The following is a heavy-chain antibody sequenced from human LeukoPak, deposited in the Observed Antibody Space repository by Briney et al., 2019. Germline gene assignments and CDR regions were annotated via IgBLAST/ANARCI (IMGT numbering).Heavy chain of an antibody. J-gene: IGHJ2*01. Sequence: SETLSLTCTVSGGSISSYYWSWIRQPAGKGLEWIGRIYTRGSTNYNPSLKSRVTMSVDTSKNQFSLKLSSVTAADTAVYYCARDQGIAVAGDWYFDLWGRGTLVTVSS. D-gene: IGHD6-19*01. CDR1: GGSISSYY. CDR3: ARDQGIAVAGDWYFDL. V-gene: IGHV4-4*07. CDR2: IYTRGST.